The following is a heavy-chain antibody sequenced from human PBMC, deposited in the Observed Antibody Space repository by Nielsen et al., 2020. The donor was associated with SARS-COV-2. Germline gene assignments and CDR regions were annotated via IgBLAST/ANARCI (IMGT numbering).Heavy chain of an antibody. CDR2: IDPSDSYT. D-gene: IGHD3-10*01. CDR3: ARSMRGPYYMDV. J-gene: IGHJ6*03. V-gene: IGHV5-10-1*01. Sequence: VRQMPGKGLEWMGRIDPSDSYTNYSPSFQGHVTISADKSIGTAYLQWSSLKASDTAMYYCARSMRGPYYMDVWGKGTTVTVSS.